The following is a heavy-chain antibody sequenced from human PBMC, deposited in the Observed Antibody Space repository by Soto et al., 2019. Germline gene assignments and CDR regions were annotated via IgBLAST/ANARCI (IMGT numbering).Heavy chain of an antibody. J-gene: IGHJ4*02. V-gene: IGHV4-59*08. CDR3: ARHQNYYDSRGYYLG. CDR2: IYYSGST. CDR1: GGSISSYY. D-gene: IGHD3-22*01. Sequence: SETLSLACTVSGGSISSYYWSWIRQPPGKGLEWIGYIYYSGSTNYNPSLKSRVTISVDTSKNQFSLKLTSVTAADTAVYYCARHQNYYDSRGYYLGWGQGTLVTVSS.